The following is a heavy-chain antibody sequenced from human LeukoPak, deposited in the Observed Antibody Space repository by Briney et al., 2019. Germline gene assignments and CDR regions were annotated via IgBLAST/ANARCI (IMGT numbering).Heavy chain of an antibody. CDR1: GFTFSTYD. CDR2: ISYDGSDK. J-gene: IGHJ5*02. CDR3: AKEHMVRGVIYYFDP. Sequence: GGSLRLSCAASGFTFSTYDMHCVRQTPGKGLGWVAVISYDGSDKYYADSVKGRFTISRDNSKNTLYLQLNSLRAEDAAVYYCAKEHMVRGVIYYFDPWGQGTLVTVSS. D-gene: IGHD3-10*01. V-gene: IGHV3-30*18.